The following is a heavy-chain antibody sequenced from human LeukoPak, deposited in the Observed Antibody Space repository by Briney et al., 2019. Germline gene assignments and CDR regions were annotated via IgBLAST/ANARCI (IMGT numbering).Heavy chain of an antibody. CDR1: GFTFSYAR. J-gene: IGHJ3*02. CDR2: IKSKIHGWTT. CDR3: TRDCSSTSCYGDGAFDI. Sequence: PGGSLRLSCAASGFTFSYARMSSVRQAPGKGLEWIGRIKSKIHGWTTDYAAPVKGRFTISRDDSKTTLYLQMNSLKVEDTAVYYCTRDCSSTSCYGDGAFDIWGQGTMVTVSS. D-gene: IGHD2-2*01. V-gene: IGHV3-15*01.